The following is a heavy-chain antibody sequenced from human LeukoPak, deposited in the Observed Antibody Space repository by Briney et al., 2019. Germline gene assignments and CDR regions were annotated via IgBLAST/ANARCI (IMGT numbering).Heavy chain of an antibody. Sequence: PGGSLRLSGAASGFTFSTYIMNWVRQAPGKGLEWVSSISSSSSFIYYADSVKGRFTISRDNAKNSLYLQMNSLRAEDTAVYYCARVPGDYWGQGTLVTVSS. CDR2: ISSSSSFI. CDR1: GFTFSTYI. V-gene: IGHV3-21*01. D-gene: IGHD7-27*01. J-gene: IGHJ4*02. CDR3: ARVPGDY.